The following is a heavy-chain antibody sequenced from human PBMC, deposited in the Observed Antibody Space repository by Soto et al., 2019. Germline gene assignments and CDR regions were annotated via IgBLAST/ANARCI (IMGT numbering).Heavy chain of an antibody. J-gene: IGHJ4*02. D-gene: IGHD6-6*01. CDR2: IYYSGST. V-gene: IGHV4-59*01. Sequence: SETLSLTCAVSGGSFRGFYWTWIRQSPGKGLEWIGYIYYSGSTNYNPSLKSRVTISVDTSKNQFSLKLSSVTAADTAVYYCARDRAARRVGYYFDYWGQGTLVTVSS. CDR3: ARDRAARRVGYYFDY. CDR1: GGSFRGFY.